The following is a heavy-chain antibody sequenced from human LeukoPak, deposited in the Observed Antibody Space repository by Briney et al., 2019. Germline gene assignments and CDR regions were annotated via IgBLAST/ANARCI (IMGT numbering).Heavy chain of an antibody. D-gene: IGHD3-22*01. V-gene: IGHV3-23*01. Sequence: QPGGSLRLSCAASGFTFSSYAMSWVRQAPGKGLEWVSAISGSGGSTYYADSVKGRFTISKDNAKNSLYLQMNSLRAEDTAVYYCAREVVLSTSAWFEYWGQGTLVTVSS. J-gene: IGHJ4*02. CDR3: AREVVLSTSAWFEY. CDR1: GFTFSSYA. CDR2: ISGSGGST.